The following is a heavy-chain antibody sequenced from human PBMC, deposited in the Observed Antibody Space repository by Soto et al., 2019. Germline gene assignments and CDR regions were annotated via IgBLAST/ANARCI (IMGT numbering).Heavy chain of an antibody. J-gene: IGHJ6*02. V-gene: IGHV1-69*13. CDR2: IIPIFGTA. Sequence: ASVKVSCKASGGTLSSYAISWVRQAPGQGLEWMGGIIPIFGTANYAQKFQGRVTITADESTSTAYMELSSLRSEDTAVYYCASSSYGDYVNYYGMDVWGQGTTVTVSS. CDR3: ASSSYGDYVNYYGMDV. D-gene: IGHD4-17*01. CDR1: GGTLSSYA.